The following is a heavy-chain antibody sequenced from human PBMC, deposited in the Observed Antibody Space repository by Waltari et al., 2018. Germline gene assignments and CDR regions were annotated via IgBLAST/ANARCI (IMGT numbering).Heavy chain of an antibody. V-gene: IGHV3-7*01. Sequence: EMPLVESGGGLVQPGGSLRLSCAVSGVTLSNYWMTCVRQDPGKGLEWVANIKQDGSEKSDVDAVKGRFTISRDNAKNSVYLQMNSVRAEDTALYYCARDDYYYIDVWGKGTTVTVSS. CDR1: GVTLSNYW. J-gene: IGHJ6*03. CDR3: ARDDYYYIDV. CDR2: IKQDGSEK.